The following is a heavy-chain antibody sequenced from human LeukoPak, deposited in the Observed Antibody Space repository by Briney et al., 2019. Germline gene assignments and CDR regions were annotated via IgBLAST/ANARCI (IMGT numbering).Heavy chain of an antibody. V-gene: IGHV4-34*01. D-gene: IGHD4-23*01. CDR3: AREPVGRDRSQVSPYGLDV. J-gene: IGHJ6*02. CDR2: INHSGST. CDR1: GGSFSGYY. Sequence: PSETLSLTCAVYGGSFSGYYWSWIRQPPGKGLEWIGEINHSGSTDYNPSLKSRVTISVDTSKNQVSLKVRSVTAADTAVYYCAREPVGRDRSQVSPYGLDVWGQGTTVTVSS.